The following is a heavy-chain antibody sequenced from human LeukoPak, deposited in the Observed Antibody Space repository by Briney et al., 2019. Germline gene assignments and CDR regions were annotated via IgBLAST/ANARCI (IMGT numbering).Heavy chain of an antibody. J-gene: IGHJ6*02. CDR3: AKALATRHMDV. Sequence: GGSLRLSCAASGFTFRSYDMNWVRQAPGKGLEWVSYISSSGTTIYYAASVKGRFTISRDNAKNSLYLQMSSLRAEDTAVYYCAKALATRHMDVWGQGTTVTVSS. CDR1: GFTFRSYD. V-gene: IGHV3-48*03. CDR2: ISSSGTTI.